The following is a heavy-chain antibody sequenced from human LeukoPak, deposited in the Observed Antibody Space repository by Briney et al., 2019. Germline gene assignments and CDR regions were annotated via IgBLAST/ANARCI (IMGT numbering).Heavy chain of an antibody. D-gene: IGHD1-26*01. CDR3: ARESYSGSYPRAFDI. CDR2: INHSGST. J-gene: IGHJ3*02. Sequence: PSKTLSLTCAVYGGSFSGYYWSWIRQPPGKGLEWIGEINHSGSTNYNPSLKSRVTISVDTSKNQFSLKLSSVTAADTAVYYCARESYSGSYPRAFDIWGQGTMVTVSS. CDR1: GGSFSGYY. V-gene: IGHV4-34*01.